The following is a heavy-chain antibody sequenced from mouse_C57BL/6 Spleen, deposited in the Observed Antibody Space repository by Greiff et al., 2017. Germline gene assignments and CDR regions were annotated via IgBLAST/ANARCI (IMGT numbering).Heavy chain of an antibody. J-gene: IGHJ3*01. D-gene: IGHD2-12*01. CDR2: IYPGSGNT. Sequence: QVQLQQSGAELVRPGASVKLSCKASGYTFTDYYINWVKQRPGQGLEWIARIYPGSGNTYYNEKFKGKATLTAEKSSSTAYMQLSSLTSEDSAVYVCARDYNYDVWFAYWGQGTLVTVSA. CDR1: GYTFTDYY. V-gene: IGHV1-76*01. CDR3: ARDYNYDVWFAY.